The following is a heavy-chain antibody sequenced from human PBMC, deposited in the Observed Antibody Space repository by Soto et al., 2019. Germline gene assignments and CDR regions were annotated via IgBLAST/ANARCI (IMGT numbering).Heavy chain of an antibody. CDR2: INGRSNYK. J-gene: IGHJ4*02. V-gene: IGHV3-21*01. CDR1: GFSFSTYN. D-gene: IGHD1-26*01. CDR3: VREDGLVGSNSAFDY. Sequence: EVHVVESGGGLVKPGGSLRLSCATSGFSFSTYNMNWLRQAPGKGLEWVSSINGRSNYKYYTDSVKGPFAISRDNPKNSLYLRMDSPRVEDTAVYYCVREDGLVGSNSAFDYWGQGTLVTVSS.